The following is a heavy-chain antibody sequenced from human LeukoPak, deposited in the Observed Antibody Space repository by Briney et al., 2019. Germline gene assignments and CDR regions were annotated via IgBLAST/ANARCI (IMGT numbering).Heavy chain of an antibody. CDR1: GGSISSSSYY. J-gene: IGHJ4*02. D-gene: IGHD3-16*01. V-gene: IGHV4-39*07. CDR2: IYYSGST. CDR3: ARETAGGTSDY. Sequence: SETLSLTCTVSGGSISSSSYYWGWIRQPPGKGLEWIGSIYYSGSTYYNPSLKSRVTISVDTSKNQFSLKLSSVTAADTAVYYCARETAGGTSDYWGQGTLVTVSS.